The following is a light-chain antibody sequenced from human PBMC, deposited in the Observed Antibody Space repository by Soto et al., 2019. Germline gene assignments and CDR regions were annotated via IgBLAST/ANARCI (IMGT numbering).Light chain of an antibody. CDR3: QQYNNSPPRT. V-gene: IGKV3-15*01. Sequence: EIELTQSPATMSVSPGERVTLSCRASQSVSYNLAWYQQRFGQAPRLLIYGASVRATSIPARFSGSGSGTDFTLTISNVQSEDFAIYYCQQYNNSPPRTFGQGTKVEVK. J-gene: IGKJ1*01. CDR2: GAS. CDR1: QSVSYN.